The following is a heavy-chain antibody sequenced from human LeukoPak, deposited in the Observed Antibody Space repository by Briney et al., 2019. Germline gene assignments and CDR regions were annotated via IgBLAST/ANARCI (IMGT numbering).Heavy chain of an antibody. CDR1: GFTLSSYE. CDR3: ARDPPDYGDYVFDY. J-gene: IGHJ4*02. V-gene: IGHV3-48*03. D-gene: IGHD4-17*01. Sequence: GGSLRLSCTVSGFTLSSYEMSWIRQAPGKGLEWVSSIDYSGGSSYYADSVKGRFTISRDNAKNSLYLQMNSLRAEDTAVYYCARDPPDYGDYVFDYWGQGTLVTVSS. CDR2: IDYSGGSS.